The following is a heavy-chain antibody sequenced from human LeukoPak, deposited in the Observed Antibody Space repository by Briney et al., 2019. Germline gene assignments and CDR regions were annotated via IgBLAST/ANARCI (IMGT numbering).Heavy chain of an antibody. J-gene: IGHJ4*02. CDR2: VYYSGST. V-gene: IGHV4-59*12. CDR3: ARDLSYGLFDY. Sequence: SGTLSLTCTVSGGSISNYYWSWIRQPPGKGLDWIGYVYYSGSTNYNPALKSRVTISVDTSKNQFSLKLSSVTAADTAVYYCARDLSYGLFDYWGQGTLVTVSS. CDR1: GGSISNYY. D-gene: IGHD5-18*01.